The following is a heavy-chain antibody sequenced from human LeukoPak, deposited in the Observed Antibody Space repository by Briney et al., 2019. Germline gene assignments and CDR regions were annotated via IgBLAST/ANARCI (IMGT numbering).Heavy chain of an antibody. Sequence: PGTSLRLSCAASGFTFTSYGMHWVRQAPGKGLEWVALITYDGYYKYYSDSVKAPFTISSDTSKNTLYLQMNSLRAEDTAVYYCARDLSPVVRASPMGYWGQGTLVTVSS. CDR2: ITYDGYYK. CDR3: ARDLSPVVRASPMGY. V-gene: IGHV3-30*03. D-gene: IGHD3-10*01. J-gene: IGHJ4*02. CDR1: GFTFTSYG.